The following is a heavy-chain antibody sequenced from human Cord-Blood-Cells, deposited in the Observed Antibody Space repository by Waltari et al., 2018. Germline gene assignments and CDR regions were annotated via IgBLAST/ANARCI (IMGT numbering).Heavy chain of an antibody. D-gene: IGHD3-3*01. CDR2: INHSGST. CDR3: ARKHTIFGVVPPYNWFDP. CDR1: GGSFSGYS. J-gene: IGHJ5*02. V-gene: IGHV4-34*01. Sequence: QVQLQQWGAGLLKPSETLSLTCAVYGGSFSGYSWSWIRQPPGKGLGWIGEINHSGSTNYNPSLKSRVTISVDTSKNQFSLKLSSVTAADTAVYYCARKHTIFGVVPPYNWFDPWGQGTLVTVSS.